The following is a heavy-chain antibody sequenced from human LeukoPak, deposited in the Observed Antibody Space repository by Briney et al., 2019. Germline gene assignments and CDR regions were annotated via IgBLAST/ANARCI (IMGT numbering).Heavy chain of an antibody. J-gene: IGHJ5*02. CDR3: AREREAWFDP. Sequence: ASVKVSCKASGYTFTGYYIHWVRQAPGQGLEWVGWINPNSGGTNYAQKFQDRVTLTRDTSISTAYMELSRLRSDDTAVYYCAREREAWFDPWGQGTLVTVSS. CDR2: INPNSGGT. D-gene: IGHD1-26*01. V-gene: IGHV1-2*02. CDR1: GYTFTGYY.